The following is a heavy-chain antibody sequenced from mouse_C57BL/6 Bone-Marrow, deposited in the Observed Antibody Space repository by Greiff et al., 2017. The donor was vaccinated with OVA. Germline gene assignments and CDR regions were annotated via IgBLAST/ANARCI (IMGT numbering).Heavy chain of an antibody. CDR3: ARNAYYSNYDYYAMDY. Sequence: ESGPGLVKPSQSLSLTCSVTGYSITSGYYWNWIRQFPGNKLEWMGYISYDGSNYYNPSLKNRISITRDTSKNQFFLKLNSVTTEDTATYYCARNAYYSNYDYYAMDYWGQGTSVTVSS. V-gene: IGHV3-6*01. CDR2: ISYDGSN. D-gene: IGHD2-5*01. J-gene: IGHJ4*01. CDR1: GYSITSGYY.